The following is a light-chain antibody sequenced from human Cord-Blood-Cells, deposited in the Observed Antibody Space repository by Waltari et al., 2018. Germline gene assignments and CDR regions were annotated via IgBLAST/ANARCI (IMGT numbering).Light chain of an antibody. J-gene: IGLJ3*02. CDR2: GNS. CDR1: SSTIGAGSD. Sequence: QSVLTQPPSVSGAPGQRVTISCTGSSSTIGAGSDVPWYQQLPGTAPKPRIYGNSNRPSGVPDRFSGSKSGTSASLAITGLQAEDEADYYCQSYDSSLSGSVFGGGTKLTVL. CDR3: QSYDSSLSGSV. V-gene: IGLV1-40*01.